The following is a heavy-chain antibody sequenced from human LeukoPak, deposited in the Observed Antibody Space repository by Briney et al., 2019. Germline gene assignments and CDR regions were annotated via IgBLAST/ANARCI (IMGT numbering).Heavy chain of an antibody. CDR2: ISWNSGSI. V-gene: IGHV3-9*01. Sequence: GGSLRLSCAASGFTFNNYGMPWVRQAPGKGLELVSGISWNSGSIGYADSVRGRFTISRDNAKNSLYLQMNSLKAEDTALYYCAKVPRWDTTMVGTVNWGQGNLGTVSS. D-gene: IGHD5-18*01. CDR3: AKVPRWDTTMVGTVN. CDR1: GFTFNNYG. J-gene: IGHJ4*02.